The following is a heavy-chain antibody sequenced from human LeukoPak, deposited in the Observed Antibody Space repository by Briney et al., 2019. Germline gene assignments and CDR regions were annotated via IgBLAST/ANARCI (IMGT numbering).Heavy chain of an antibody. CDR1: GFTFSSYA. J-gene: IGHJ3*02. D-gene: IGHD2-15*01. Sequence: PGRSLRLSCAASGFTFSSYAMHWVRQPPGKGLEWIGEIYHSGSTNYNPSLKSRVTISVDKSKNQFSLKLSSVTVADTAAYYCARGFPSCRGGSCYSDAFNIWGQGTMVTVSS. V-gene: IGHV4-4*02. CDR2: IYHSGST. CDR3: ARGFPSCRGGSCYSDAFNI.